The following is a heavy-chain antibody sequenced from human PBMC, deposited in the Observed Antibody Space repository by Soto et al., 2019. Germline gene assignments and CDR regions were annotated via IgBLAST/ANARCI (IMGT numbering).Heavy chain of an antibody. D-gene: IGHD3-22*01. CDR2: ISSSSSTI. CDR3: ARDQYSDDYDSSGYYIATDY. V-gene: IGHV3-48*02. J-gene: IGHJ4*02. CDR1: GFTFSSYS. Sequence: GGSLRLSCAASGFTFSSYSMNWVRQAPGKGLEWVSYISSSSSTIYYADSVKGRFTISRDNAKNSLYLQMNSLRDEDTAVYYCARDQYSDDYDSSGYYIATDYWGQGTLVTVSS.